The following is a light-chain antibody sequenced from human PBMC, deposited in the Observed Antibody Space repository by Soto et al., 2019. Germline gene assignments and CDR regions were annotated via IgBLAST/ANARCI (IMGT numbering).Light chain of an antibody. V-gene: IGLV1-47*02. J-gene: IGLJ2*01. Sequence: QSVLTQPPSASGTPGQRVTISCSGSSSNIGSNYVYWYQQLPGTAPKLLIYSNNQRPSGVPDRFSGSKSGTSASLAISGLRSEDEADYYCQSYDSSLSGSVFGGGTKLTVL. CDR2: SNN. CDR1: SSNIGSNY. CDR3: QSYDSSLSGSV.